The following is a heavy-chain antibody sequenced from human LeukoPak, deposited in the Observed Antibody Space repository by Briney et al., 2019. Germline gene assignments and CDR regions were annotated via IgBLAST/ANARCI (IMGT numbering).Heavy chain of an antibody. CDR3: ARQGCSSTSCTYGYYYYYYGMDV. Sequence: GESLKISCKGSGYSFTSYWIGWVRQMPGKGLEWMGIIYPGDSDTRYSPSFQGQVTISADKSISTAYLQWSSLKASDTAMYYCARQGCSSTSCTYGYYYYYYGMDVWGQGTTVTVSS. CDR2: IYPGDSDT. CDR1: GYSFTSYW. V-gene: IGHV5-51*01. D-gene: IGHD2-2*01. J-gene: IGHJ6*02.